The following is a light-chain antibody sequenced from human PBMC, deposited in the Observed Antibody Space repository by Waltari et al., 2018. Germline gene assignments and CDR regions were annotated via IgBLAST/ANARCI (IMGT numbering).Light chain of an antibody. CDR3: AAWDDSLSGLYV. V-gene: IGLV1-47*01. CDR2: RNN. CDR1: SSNIEMNY. Sequence: QSVLTQPPSASGTPGQRVTISCSGSSSNIEMNYVYWFQLLPGTAPRLLIYRNNQRPSGVPDRFSGSKSGTSASLAISGLRSDDEADYYCAAWDDSLSGLYVFGTGTKVTVL. J-gene: IGLJ1*01.